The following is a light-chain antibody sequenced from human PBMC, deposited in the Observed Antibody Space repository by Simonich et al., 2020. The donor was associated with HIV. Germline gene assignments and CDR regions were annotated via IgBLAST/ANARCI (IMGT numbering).Light chain of an antibody. CDR3: QQSYSTPIT. CDR2: AAS. V-gene: IGKV1-39*01. CDR1: QSISSY. Sequence: DIQMTQSPSSLSASVGDRVTITCRASQSISSYLNWYQQKPGKAPMLLSYAASNLQSGVPSRFSGSGSGTDFTLTISSLQPEDFATYYCQQSYSTPITFGQGTRLEIK. J-gene: IGKJ5*01.